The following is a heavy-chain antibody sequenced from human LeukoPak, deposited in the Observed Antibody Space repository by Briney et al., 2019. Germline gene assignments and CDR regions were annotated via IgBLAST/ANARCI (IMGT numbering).Heavy chain of an antibody. CDR2: IYDSGST. V-gene: IGHV4-59*01. J-gene: IGHJ5*02. Sequence: SETLSLTCTVSGGSISSDYWSWVRQPPGEGVEGIGEIYDSGSTNYNPSLTSRVTISVDTSKNQFSLKLSSVTAADTAVYYCARLSDWFDLWGQGTLVTVSS. CDR1: GGSISSDY. CDR3: ARLSDWFDL.